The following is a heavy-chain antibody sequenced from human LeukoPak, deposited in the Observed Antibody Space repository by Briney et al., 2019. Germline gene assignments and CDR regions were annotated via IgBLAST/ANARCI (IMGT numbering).Heavy chain of an antibody. CDR2: IYPGDSDT. V-gene: IGHV5-51*01. D-gene: IGHD3-10*01. J-gene: IGHJ4*02. Sequence: GESLKISCKGSGYSFTDYWIGWVCQMPGKGLEWVGIIYPGDSDTRYSPSFQGQVTISADKSISTAYLQWDSLKASDTAMYHCAVGTFGSGSFYGPPFDFWGQGTLVTVSP. CDR1: GYSFTDYW. CDR3: AVGTFGSGSFYGPPFDF.